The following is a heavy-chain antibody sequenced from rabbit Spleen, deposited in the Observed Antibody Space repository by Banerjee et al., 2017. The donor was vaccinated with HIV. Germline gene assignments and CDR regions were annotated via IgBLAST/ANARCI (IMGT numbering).Heavy chain of an antibody. CDR3: ARDLTGVIGWNFGW. Sequence: QSLEESGGDLVKPGASLTLTCTASGFSFSNSYICWVRQAPGKGLEWIACIDGDSSDNTYYADWAKGRFTFSKTSSTTVTLQMTSLTAADTATYFCARDLTGVIGWNFGWWGPGTLVTVS. D-gene: IGHD4-1*01. V-gene: IGHV1S40*01. J-gene: IGHJ6*01. CDR2: IDGDSSDNT. CDR1: GFSFSNSY.